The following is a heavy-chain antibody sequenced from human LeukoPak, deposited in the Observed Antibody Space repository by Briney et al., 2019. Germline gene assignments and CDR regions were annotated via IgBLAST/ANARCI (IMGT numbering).Heavy chain of an antibody. J-gene: IGHJ5*02. CDR3: AREVVVTANHFDP. D-gene: IGHD2-21*02. V-gene: IGHV3-7*01. CDR2: IKQDGSEK. Sequence: GGSLRLSCAASGFTFSSYWMSWVRQAPGKGLEWVANIKQDGSEKYYVDSAKGRCTISRDNAKNSLYLQMNSLRAEDTAVYYCAREVVVTANHFDPWGQGTLVTVSS. CDR1: GFTFSSYW.